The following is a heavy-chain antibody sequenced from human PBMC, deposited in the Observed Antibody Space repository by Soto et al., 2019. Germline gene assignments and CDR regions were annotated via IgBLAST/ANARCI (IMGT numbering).Heavy chain of an antibody. Sequence: QAQLVESGGGLVKPGGSLRLSCAASGFSFSEHYMSWIRQSPGKGFEWVSYTTPSGGDTFYTDSVKGRFTISRNNAMRAVDLQMNSLTVEGTAVYYCARGHYGLEVWGQGTTVTVSS. V-gene: IGHV3-11*01. CDR1: GFSFSEHY. CDR3: ARGHYGLEV. CDR2: TTPSGGDT. J-gene: IGHJ6*02.